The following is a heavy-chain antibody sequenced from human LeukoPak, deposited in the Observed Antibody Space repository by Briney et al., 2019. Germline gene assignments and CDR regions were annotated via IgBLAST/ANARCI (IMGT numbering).Heavy chain of an antibody. Sequence: ASVKVSCKASAYTFSSYGVSWVRPTPGQGLEWMGWINAYNGDTNQAPKLQGRVTMTTDTSTSTAYMQLRSMRSDDTAVYYCGRDFPDTGGSEGYFDSWGQGTLVTVSS. CDR3: GRDFPDTGGSEGYFDS. CDR1: AYTFSSYG. CDR2: INAYNGDT. V-gene: IGHV1-18*01. J-gene: IGHJ4*02. D-gene: IGHD1-26*01.